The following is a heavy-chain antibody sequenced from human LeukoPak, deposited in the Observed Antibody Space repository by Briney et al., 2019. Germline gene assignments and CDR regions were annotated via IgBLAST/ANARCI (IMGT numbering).Heavy chain of an antibody. CDR2: IFPVFGTP. J-gene: IGHJ3*02. D-gene: IGHD6-13*01. CDR3: ARGPHTSSWYKHAFDI. V-gene: IGHV1-69*13. CDR1: GGTFNNFA. Sequence: GASVKVSCKASGGTFNNFAICWVRQAPGQGLEWVGGIFPVFGTPTYAQRFQGRVTITADESTRTAHMELSSLRSDDTAVYYCARGPHTSSWYKHAFDIWAQGTMVTVSS.